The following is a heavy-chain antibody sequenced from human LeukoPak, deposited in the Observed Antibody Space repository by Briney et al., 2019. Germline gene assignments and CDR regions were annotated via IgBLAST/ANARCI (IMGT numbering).Heavy chain of an antibody. CDR2: IWYDGSNK. D-gene: IGHD4-17*01. CDR1: GFTFSSYG. Sequence: PGGSLRLSCAASGFTFSSYGMPWVRQAPGKGLEWVAVIWYDGSNKYYADSVKGRFTISRDNSKNTLYLQMNSLRVEDTAVYYCATRGSDTVTAFDYWGQGTLVTVSS. V-gene: IGHV3-33*01. J-gene: IGHJ4*02. CDR3: ATRGSDTVTAFDY.